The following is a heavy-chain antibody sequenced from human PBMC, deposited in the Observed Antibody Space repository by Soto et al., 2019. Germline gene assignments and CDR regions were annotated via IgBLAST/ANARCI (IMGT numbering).Heavy chain of an antibody. V-gene: IGHV3-23*01. CDR1: GFTFSSYA. D-gene: IGHD2-8*01. J-gene: IGHJ6*02. Sequence: GGSLRLSCAASGFTFSSYAMSWVRQAPGKGLEWVSAISGSGGSTYYADSVKGRFTISRDNSKNTLYLQMNSLRAEDTAVYYCAKPLPYCTNGVCYTSTNYYYGMDVWGQGTTVTVSS. CDR3: AKPLPYCTNGVCYTSTNYYYGMDV. CDR2: ISGSGGST.